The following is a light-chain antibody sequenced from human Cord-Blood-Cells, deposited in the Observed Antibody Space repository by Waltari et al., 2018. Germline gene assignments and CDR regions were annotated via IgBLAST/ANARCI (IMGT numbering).Light chain of an antibody. Sequence: EIVLTQSPATLSLSPGERATISCRASQSVSSYLAWYQQKPGQAPRLLIYDASNRATGIPARFSGSGSGTDFTLTISSLEPEDFAVYYCQQRSNWPPEVTFGGGTKVEIK. V-gene: IGKV3-11*01. J-gene: IGKJ4*01. CDR2: DAS. CDR3: QQRSNWPPEVT. CDR1: QSVSSY.